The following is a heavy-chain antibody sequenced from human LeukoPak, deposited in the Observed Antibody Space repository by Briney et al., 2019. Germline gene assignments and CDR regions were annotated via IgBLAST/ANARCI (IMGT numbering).Heavy chain of an antibody. CDR3: ASGFDY. CDR1: GYTFTSYD. V-gene: IGHV1-69*13. Sequence: ASVKVSCKASGYTFTSYDINWVRQATGQGLEWMGGIIPIFGTANYAQKFQGRVTITADESTSTAYMELSSLRSEDTAVYYCASGFDYWGQGTLVTVSS. CDR2: IIPIFGTA. J-gene: IGHJ4*02.